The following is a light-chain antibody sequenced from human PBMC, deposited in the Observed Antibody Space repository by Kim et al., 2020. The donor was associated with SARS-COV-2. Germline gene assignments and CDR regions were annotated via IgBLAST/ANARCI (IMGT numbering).Light chain of an antibody. CDR3: QQYNSWPQT. V-gene: IGKV3-15*01. Sequence: VSLGERATLSCRASQSVSSNLAWYQQKPGQAPRLLIYGASTRATGVPARFSGSGSGTEFTLTISSLQSEDFAIYYCQQYNSWPQTFGQGTKVDIK. CDR2: GAS. CDR1: QSVSSN. J-gene: IGKJ1*01.